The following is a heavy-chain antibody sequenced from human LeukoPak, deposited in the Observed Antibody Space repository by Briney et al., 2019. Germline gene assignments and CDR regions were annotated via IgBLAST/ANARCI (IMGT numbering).Heavy chain of an antibody. CDR2: IWYDGSNK. CDR1: GFTFSSYG. D-gene: IGHD3-3*01. Sequence: QPGRSLRLSCAASGFTFSSYGMPWVRQAPGKGLEWVAVIWYDGSNKYYADSVKGRFTISRDNSKNTLYLQMNSLRAEDTAVYYCARDQGYYDFWSGYYTESPYYYGMDVWGRGTTVTVSS. CDR3: ARDQGYYDFWSGYYTESPYYYGMDV. J-gene: IGHJ6*02. V-gene: IGHV3-33*01.